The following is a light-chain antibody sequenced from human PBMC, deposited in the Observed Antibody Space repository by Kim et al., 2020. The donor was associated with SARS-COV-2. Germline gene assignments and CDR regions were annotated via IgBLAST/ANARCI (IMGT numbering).Light chain of an antibody. CDR1: YSNLGSNT. Sequence: GQRCTTSSAGSYSNLGSNTVHWYQQLPGTAPNLLIYSNDLRPSGVPERFSGSKSGTSGSLAISGLQSEDETDYYCAAWDDSLDGWVFGGGTQLTVL. V-gene: IGLV1-44*01. J-gene: IGLJ3*02. CDR3: AAWDDSLDGWV. CDR2: SND.